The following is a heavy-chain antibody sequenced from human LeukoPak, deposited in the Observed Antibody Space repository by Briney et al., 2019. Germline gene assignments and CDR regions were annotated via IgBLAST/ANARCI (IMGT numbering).Heavy chain of an antibody. V-gene: IGHV1-8*01. CDR2: MNPNSGNT. Sequence: EASVKVSCKASGYTFTSYDINWVRQATGQGLEWMGWMNPNSGNTGYAQKFQGRVTMTRNTSISTAYMELSSLRSEDTAVYYCARHSGYSYGYGGYFDYWGQGTLVTVSS. J-gene: IGHJ4*02. D-gene: IGHD5-18*01. CDR1: GYTFTSYD. CDR3: ARHSGYSYGYGGYFDY.